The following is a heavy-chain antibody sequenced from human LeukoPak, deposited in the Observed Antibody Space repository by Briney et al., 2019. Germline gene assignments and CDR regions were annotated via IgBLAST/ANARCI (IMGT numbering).Heavy chain of an antibody. D-gene: IGHD3-22*01. CDR2: ISYDGSNK. Sequence: AGGSLRLSCAASGFTFSSYGVHWVRQAPGKGLEWVAVISYDGSNKYYADSVKGRFTISRDNSKNTLYLQMNSLRAEDTAVYYCALITPDYWGQGTLVTVSS. CDR1: GFTFSSYG. J-gene: IGHJ4*02. V-gene: IGHV3-30*03. CDR3: ALITPDY.